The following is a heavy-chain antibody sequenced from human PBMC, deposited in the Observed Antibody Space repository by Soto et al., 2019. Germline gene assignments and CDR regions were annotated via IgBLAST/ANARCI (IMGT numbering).Heavy chain of an antibody. V-gene: IGHV3-30-3*01. CDR3: ARDHYPERPYDWFDP. CDR2: ISYDGSNE. Sequence: GGSLRLSCAASGFTFSNYAMHWVRQAPGKGLEWVAVISYDGSNEYYADSVKGRFTISRDNSKNTLYLQMSSLRSEDTAVYYFARDHYPERPYDWFDPWGQGTLVTVSS. D-gene: IGHD1-1*01. CDR1: GFTFSNYA. J-gene: IGHJ5*02.